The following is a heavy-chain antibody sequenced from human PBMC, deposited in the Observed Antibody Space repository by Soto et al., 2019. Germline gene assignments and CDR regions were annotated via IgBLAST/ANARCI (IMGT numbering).Heavy chain of an antibody. J-gene: IGHJ4*02. D-gene: IGHD4-17*01. CDR2: IYYSGST. V-gene: IGHV4-59*01. Sequence: LSLTCTVSGGSISSYYWSWIRQPPGKGLEWIGYIYYSGSTNYNPSLKSRVTISVDTSKNQFSLKLSSVTAADTAVYYCARGTMTTDDYWGQGTLVTVSS. CDR1: GGSISSYY. CDR3: ARGTMTTDDY.